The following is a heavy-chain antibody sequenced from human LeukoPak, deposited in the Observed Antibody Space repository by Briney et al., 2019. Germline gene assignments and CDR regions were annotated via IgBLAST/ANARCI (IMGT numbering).Heavy chain of an antibody. CDR3: ARGRAGSYYYYGMDV. Sequence: SETLSLTCTVSGDSISSSNYYWGWIRQPPGKGLEWIGYIYYSGSTNYNPSLKSRVTISVDTSKNQFSLKLSSVTAADTAVYYCARGRAGSYYYYGMDVWGQGTTVTVSS. CDR2: IYYSGST. CDR1: GDSISSSNYY. V-gene: IGHV4-61*05. D-gene: IGHD6-19*01. J-gene: IGHJ6*02.